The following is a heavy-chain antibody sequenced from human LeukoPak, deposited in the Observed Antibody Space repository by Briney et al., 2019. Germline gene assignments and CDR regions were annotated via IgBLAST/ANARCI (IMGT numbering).Heavy chain of an antibody. Sequence: GGSLRVSCAASGFTFSSYEMNWVREAPGKRLEWVSYISSSGSTIYYADSVKGRFTISRDNSKNMLYLQMDSLRNGDTAFYYCARSSQTVLASPPGSWGQGILVTVSS. J-gene: IGHJ5*02. D-gene: IGHD2-21*02. CDR3: ARSSQTVLASPPGS. V-gene: IGHV3-48*03. CDR1: GFTFSSYE. CDR2: ISSSGSTI.